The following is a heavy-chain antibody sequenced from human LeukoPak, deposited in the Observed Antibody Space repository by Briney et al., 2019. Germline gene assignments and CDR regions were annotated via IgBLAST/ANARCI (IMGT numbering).Heavy chain of an antibody. CDR2: IYYSGST. D-gene: IGHD3-3*01. V-gene: IGHV4-59*01. J-gene: IGHJ4*02. CDR3: ARQGWSGYLDY. Sequence: SETLSLTCAVYGGSFSGYYWSWIRQPPGKGLEWIGYIYYSGSTNYNPSLKSRVTISADTSKNQFSLKLSSVTAADTAVYYCARQGWSGYLDYWGQGTLVTVSS. CDR1: GGSFSGYY.